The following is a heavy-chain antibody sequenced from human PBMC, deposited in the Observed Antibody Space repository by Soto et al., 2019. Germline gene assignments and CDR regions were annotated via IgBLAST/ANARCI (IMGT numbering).Heavy chain of an antibody. CDR1: GGSISSGGYS. Sequence: PSETLSLTCTVSGGSISSGGYSWSWIRQPPGKGLEWIGYIYHSGSTYYNPSLRSQDNISVDRSKNQFSLKLSSVTAADTAVYYCARVPDRWGQGTLVTVSS. CDR3: ARVPDR. J-gene: IGHJ5*02. V-gene: IGHV4-30-2*01. CDR2: IYHSGST. D-gene: IGHD2-2*01.